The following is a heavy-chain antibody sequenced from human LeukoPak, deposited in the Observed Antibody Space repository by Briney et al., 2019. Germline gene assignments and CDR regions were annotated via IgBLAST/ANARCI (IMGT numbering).Heavy chain of an antibody. D-gene: IGHD4-17*01. V-gene: IGHV4-59*11. CDR2: IYYSGST. CDR1: GGSISSHY. Sequence: SETLSLTCTVSGGSISSHYWSWIRQPPGKGLEWIGYIYYSGSTNYNPSLKSRVTISVDTSKNQFSLKLSSVTDADTAVDYCARGVYGDYEGDYWGQGTLVTVSS. J-gene: IGHJ4*02. CDR3: ARGVYGDYEGDY.